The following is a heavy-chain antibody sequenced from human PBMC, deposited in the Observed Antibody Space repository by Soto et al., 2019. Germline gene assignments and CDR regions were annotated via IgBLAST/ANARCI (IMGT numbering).Heavy chain of an antibody. CDR2: INAGNGNT. D-gene: IGHD6-13*01. CDR3: GADSSPAGGYGMDV. J-gene: IGHJ6*02. Sequence: ASVKVSCNASGYTFTSYPMHWVRQAPGQRLEWMGWINAGNGNTKYSQKFQGRVTITRDTFASTAYMELSSLRSEDTAVYYCGADSSPAGGYGMDVWGQGTTVTVS. V-gene: IGHV1-3*01. CDR1: GYTFTSYP.